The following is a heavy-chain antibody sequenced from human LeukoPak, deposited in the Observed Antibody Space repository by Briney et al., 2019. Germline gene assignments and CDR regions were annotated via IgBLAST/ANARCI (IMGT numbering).Heavy chain of an antibody. V-gene: IGHV3-30*18. J-gene: IGHJ6*04. CDR1: GFTFSSYG. CDR2: ISYDGSNK. Sequence: GGSLRLSCAASGFTFSSYGMHWVRQAPGKGLEWVAVISYDGSNKYYADSVKGRFTISRDNSKNTLYLQMNSLRAEDTAVYYCAKTPRKDYYDGMDVWGKGTTVTVSS. CDR3: AKTPRKDYYDGMDV.